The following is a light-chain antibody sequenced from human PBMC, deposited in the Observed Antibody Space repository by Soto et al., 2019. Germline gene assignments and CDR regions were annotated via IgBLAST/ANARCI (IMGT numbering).Light chain of an antibody. Sequence: EIELTQSPDTVSLSPGERATLSCRASQGVGRFLAWYQQKPGQAPRLLIYGASGRATGTPARFSGSGSGTEFSLTINSLQSEDFAVYYCQEYNTWPWTFGQGTKVDI. J-gene: IGKJ1*01. CDR1: QGVGRF. V-gene: IGKV3D-15*01. CDR3: QEYNTWPWT. CDR2: GAS.